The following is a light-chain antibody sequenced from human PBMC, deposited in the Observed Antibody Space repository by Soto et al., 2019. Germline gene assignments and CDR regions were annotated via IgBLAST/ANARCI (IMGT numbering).Light chain of an antibody. J-gene: IGKJ1*01. CDR3: QQRSNWPPWT. CDR1: QSVSSSS. V-gene: IGKV3D-20*02. Sequence: EIVLTQSPCILSLSPWERATLSCRASQSVSSSSLAWYQQKPGQAPRLLIYDASSRATGIPDRFSGSGSGADFTLTISRLEPEDFAVYYCQQRSNWPPWTFGQGTKVDIK. CDR2: DAS.